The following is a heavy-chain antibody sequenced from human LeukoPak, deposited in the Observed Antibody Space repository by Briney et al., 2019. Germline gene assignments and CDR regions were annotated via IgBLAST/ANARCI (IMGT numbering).Heavy chain of an antibody. CDR2: INPNSGST. CDR1: GYTFTGYY. J-gene: IGHJ3*02. CDR3: ARVRGYSGYDDAFDI. V-gene: IGHV1-2*02. Sequence: ASVKVSCKASGYTFTGYYMHWVRQAPGQGLEWMGWINPNSGSTNYAQNIQGRVTMTRDTSISTAYMELSRLRSDDTAVYYCARVRGYSGYDDAFDIWGQGTMVTVSS. D-gene: IGHD5-12*01.